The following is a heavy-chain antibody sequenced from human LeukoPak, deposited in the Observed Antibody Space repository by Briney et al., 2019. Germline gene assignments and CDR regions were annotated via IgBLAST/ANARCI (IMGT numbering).Heavy chain of an antibody. CDR3: ARTSLGATIPTPWFDP. CDR1: GGSFSGYY. V-gene: IGHV4-34*01. Sequence: SETLSLTCAVYGGSFSGYYWSWIRQPPGKGLEWIGEINHSGSTNYNPSLTSRVTISVDTSKNQFSLKLSSVTAADTAVYYCARTSLGATIPTPWFDPWGQGTLVTVSS. D-gene: IGHD5-12*01. J-gene: IGHJ5*02. CDR2: INHSGST.